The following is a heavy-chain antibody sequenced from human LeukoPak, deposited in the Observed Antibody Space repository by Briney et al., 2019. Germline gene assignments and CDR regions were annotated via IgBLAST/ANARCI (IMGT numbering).Heavy chain of an antibody. CDR1: GGSISSYY. D-gene: IGHD5-18*01. CDR3: ARGRYVDTADDY. CDR2: IYYSGST. J-gene: IGHJ4*02. V-gene: IGHV4-59*01. Sequence: SETLSLTCTVSGGSISSYYWSWIRQPPGKGLEWIGYIYYSGSTNYNPSLKSRVTISVDTSKNQFSLKLSSVTAADTAVYYCARGRYVDTADDYWGQGTLVIVSS.